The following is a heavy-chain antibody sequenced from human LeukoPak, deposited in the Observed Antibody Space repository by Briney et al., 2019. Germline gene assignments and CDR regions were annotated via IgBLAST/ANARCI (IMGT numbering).Heavy chain of an antibody. CDR1: GFTFSSYS. D-gene: IGHD4-17*01. CDR3: ARDSYGDYGVDS. CDR2: ISSSSRTI. Sequence: GESLRLSCAASGFTFSSYSMNWVRQAPGKGLEWVSCISSSSRTIYYADSVKGRFTISRDSAKNSLYLQMNSLRDEDTAVYYCARDSYGDYGVDSWGQGTLVTVSS. V-gene: IGHV3-48*02. J-gene: IGHJ4*02.